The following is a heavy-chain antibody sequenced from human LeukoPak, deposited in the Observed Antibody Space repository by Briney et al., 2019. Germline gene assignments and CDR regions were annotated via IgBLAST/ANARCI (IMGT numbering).Heavy chain of an antibody. V-gene: IGHV4-59*08. Sequence: SETLSLTCTVSGGSISSYWSWIRQPPGKGPECIGYIFYTGITNYNPSLKSQVTISIDASKNQFSLKLSSVTAADTAVYYCARLNWNDVPDYYYMDVWGKGTTVTVSS. CDR1: GGSISSY. J-gene: IGHJ6*03. CDR3: ARLNWNDVPDYYYMDV. D-gene: IGHD1-1*01. CDR2: IFYTGIT.